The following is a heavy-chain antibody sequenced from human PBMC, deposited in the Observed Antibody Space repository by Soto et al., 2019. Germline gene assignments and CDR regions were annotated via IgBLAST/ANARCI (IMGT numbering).Heavy chain of an antibody. CDR3: AKHAKYCSGGICSFPYFFDY. D-gene: IGHD2-15*01. CDR2: VSASGDPT. J-gene: IGHJ4*02. V-gene: IGHV3-23*01. CDR1: GFASSSYA. Sequence: GGSLRLSCPTSGFASSSYAMSWVRQAPGKGLEWVAGVSASGDPTDYADSVKGRFTISRENSRNTLYLLMNSLRAEDTAVYYCAKHAKYCSGGICSFPYFFDYWGQGTLVTVS.